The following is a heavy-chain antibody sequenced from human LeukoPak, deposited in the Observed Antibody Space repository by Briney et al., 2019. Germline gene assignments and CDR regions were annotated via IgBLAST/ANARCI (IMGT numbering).Heavy chain of an antibody. CDR1: GFTFDDYA. CDR2: ISWNSGSI. V-gene: IGHV3-9*01. CDR3: AKGSYYDSSGYYYDY. Sequence: GGSLRLSCAASGFTFDDYAMHWVRRAPGKGLEWVSGISWNSGSIGYADSVKGRFTISRDNAKNFLYLQMNSLRAEDTALYYCAKGSYYDSSGYYYDYWGQGTLVTVSS. J-gene: IGHJ4*02. D-gene: IGHD3-22*01.